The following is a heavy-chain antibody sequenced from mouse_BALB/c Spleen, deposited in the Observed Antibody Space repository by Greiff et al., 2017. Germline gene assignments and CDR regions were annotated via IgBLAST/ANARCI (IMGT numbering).Heavy chain of an antibody. CDR2: ISSGGSYT. J-gene: IGHJ4*01. V-gene: IGHV5-9-4*01. D-gene: IGHD2-14*01. CDR1: GFTFSSYA. Sequence: EVQGVESGGGLVKPGGSLKLSCAASGFTFSSYAMSWVRQSPEKRLEWVAEISSGGSYTYYPDTVTGRFTISRDNAKNTLYLEMSSLRSEDTAMYYCARVGYRYDGGYAMDYWGQGTSVTVSS. CDR3: ARVGYRYDGGYAMDY.